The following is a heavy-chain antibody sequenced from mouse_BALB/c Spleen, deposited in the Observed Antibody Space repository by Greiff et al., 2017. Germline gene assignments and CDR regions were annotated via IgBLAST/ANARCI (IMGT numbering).Heavy chain of an antibody. CDR1: GYTFTSYW. V-gene: IGHV1-87*01. Sequence: QVQLQQSGTVLARPGASVKLSCKASGYTFTSYWMQWVKQRPGQGLEWIGAIYPGDGDTRYTQKFKGKATLTADKSSSTAYMQLSSLASEDSAVYYCARVGWASWFAYWGQGTLVTVSA. CDR3: ARVGWASWFAY. D-gene: IGHD1-3*01. CDR2: IYPGDGDT. J-gene: IGHJ3*01.